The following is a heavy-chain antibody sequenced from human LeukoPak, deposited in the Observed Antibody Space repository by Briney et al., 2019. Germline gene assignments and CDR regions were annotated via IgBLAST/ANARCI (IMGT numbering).Heavy chain of an antibody. CDR3: ARDGYGSGSYYRGSDAFDI. V-gene: IGHV3-7*01. J-gene: IGHJ3*02. Sequence: GGSLRLSCAASGFTFSSYWMSWVRQAPGKGLEWVANIKQDGSEKYYVDSVKGRFTISRDNAKNSLYLQMNSLRAEDTAVYYCARDGYGSGSYYRGSDAFDIWGQGTMVTVSS. CDR1: GFTFSSYW. CDR2: IKQDGSEK. D-gene: IGHD3-10*01.